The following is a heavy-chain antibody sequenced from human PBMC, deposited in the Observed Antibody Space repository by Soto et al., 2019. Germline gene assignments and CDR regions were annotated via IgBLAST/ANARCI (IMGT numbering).Heavy chain of an antibody. D-gene: IGHD3-10*01. J-gene: IGHJ4*02. CDR2: IYFSGST. Sequence: SETLSLTCAVSGGSISSSSYYWGWIRQPPGKGLEWIVRIYFSGSTYYNPSLKRRVTSSIDTSKNQFSLNLSSVSAAETAVYYCARLSGTRGLIDFWGQGTLVTVSS. V-gene: IGHV4-39*01. CDR3: ARLSGTRGLIDF. CDR1: GGSISSSSYY.